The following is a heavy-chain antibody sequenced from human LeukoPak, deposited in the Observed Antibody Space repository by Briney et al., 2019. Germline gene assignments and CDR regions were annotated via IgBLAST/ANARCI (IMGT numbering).Heavy chain of an antibody. CDR1: GFTFSSYA. CDR3: AREGGSTLAFDY. V-gene: IGHV3-30*04. J-gene: IGHJ4*02. Sequence: GRSLRLSCAASGFTFSSYAMHWVRQAPGKGLEWVAVISYDGSDKYYADSVKGRFTISRDNSKNTLYLQMNSLRAEDTAVYYCAREGGSTLAFDYWGQGTLVTVSS. CDR2: ISYDGSDK. D-gene: IGHD2-2*01.